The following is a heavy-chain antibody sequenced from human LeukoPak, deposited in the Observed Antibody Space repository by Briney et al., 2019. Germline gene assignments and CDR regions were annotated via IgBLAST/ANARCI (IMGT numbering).Heavy chain of an antibody. Sequence: GGSLRLSCAASGFTFSRHSMHWVRQAPGKGLEFVSVISGNGGSTYYANSVKGRFIISRDNSKNTLYLQMNSLRAEDTAVYYCAKDLTPYYYDSSGYLDYWGQGTLVTVSS. V-gene: IGHV3-64*01. D-gene: IGHD3-22*01. CDR1: GFTFSRHS. J-gene: IGHJ4*02. CDR2: ISGNGGST. CDR3: AKDLTPYYYDSSGYLDY.